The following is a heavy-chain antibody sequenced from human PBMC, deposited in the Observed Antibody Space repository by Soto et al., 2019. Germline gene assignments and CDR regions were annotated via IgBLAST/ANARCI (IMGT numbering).Heavy chain of an antibody. CDR1: GFTFSSYG. D-gene: IGHD6-13*01. Sequence: GGSLRLSCAASGFTFSSYGMHWVRQAPGKGLEWVAVIWYDGSNKYYADSVKGRFTISRDNSKNTLYLQMNSLRAEDTAVYYCAREGDIAAAGPFDYWGQGTLGTVSS. V-gene: IGHV3-33*01. CDR2: IWYDGSNK. CDR3: AREGDIAAAGPFDY. J-gene: IGHJ4*02.